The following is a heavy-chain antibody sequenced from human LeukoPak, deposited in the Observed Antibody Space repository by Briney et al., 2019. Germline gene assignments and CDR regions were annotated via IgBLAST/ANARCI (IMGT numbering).Heavy chain of an antibody. D-gene: IGHD2-2*01. Sequence: GGSLRLSCAASGNYWMHRVRQAPGKGLVWVSHDSDGSWTSHADSVKGRFTISKDNAKNTVYLQMNNLRTEDTAVYYCVSFYETNWGRGTLVTVSS. V-gene: IGHV3-74*01. CDR1: GNYW. CDR2: DSDGSWT. CDR3: VSFYETN. J-gene: IGHJ4*02.